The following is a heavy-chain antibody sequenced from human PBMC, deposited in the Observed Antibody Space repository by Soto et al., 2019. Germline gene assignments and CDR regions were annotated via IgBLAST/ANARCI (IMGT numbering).Heavy chain of an antibody. CDR2: IYPGDSDT. V-gene: IGHV5-51*01. Sequence: GESLKISCKGSGYSFTSYWIGWVRQMPGKGLEWMGIIYPGDSDTRYSPSFQGQVTISADKSISTAYLQWSSLKASDTAMYYCARGVGYSSGWYYFDYWGQGTLVTVSS. J-gene: IGHJ4*02. CDR1: GYSFTSYW. D-gene: IGHD6-19*01. CDR3: ARGVGYSSGWYYFDY.